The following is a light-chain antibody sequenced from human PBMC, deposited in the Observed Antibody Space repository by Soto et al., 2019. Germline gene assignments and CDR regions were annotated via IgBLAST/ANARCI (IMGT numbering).Light chain of an antibody. CDR1: QIISSAY. V-gene: IGKV3-20*01. J-gene: IGKJ1*01. CDR2: ASS. CDR3: QQCGSSLPWT. Sequence: EIVLTQSPGTLSLSPGDRATLSCRASQIISSAYLAWYQQRPGQAPRLLIYASSSRATGIPDRFSGSGSGTVFTLTISRLEPEDFAVYYCQQCGSSLPWTFGQGTKVEMK.